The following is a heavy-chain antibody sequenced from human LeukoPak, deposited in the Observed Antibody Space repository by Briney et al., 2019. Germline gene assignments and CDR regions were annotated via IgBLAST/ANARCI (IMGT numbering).Heavy chain of an antibody. J-gene: IGHJ4*02. CDR2: MNPNSGGT. V-gene: IGHV1-2*02. D-gene: IGHD1-26*01. CDR3: ASGPLVGAMDY. CDR1: GYTFTSYD. Sequence: ASVKVSCKASGYTFTSYDINWVRQATGQGLEWMGWMNPNSGGTNYAQKFQGRVTMTRDASISTAYMELSRLRSDDTAVYYCASGPLVGAMDYWGQGTLVTVSS.